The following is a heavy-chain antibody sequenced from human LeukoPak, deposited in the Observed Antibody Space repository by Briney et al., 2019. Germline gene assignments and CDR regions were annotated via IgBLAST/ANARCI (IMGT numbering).Heavy chain of an antibody. CDR2: IYYSGST. J-gene: IGHJ4*02. CDR1: GGSISSYY. CDR3: ARVTWGSGEAH. D-gene: IGHD6-19*01. V-gene: IGHV4-59*01. Sequence: SETLSLTCTVSGGSISSYYWSWIRQPPGKGLEWIGYIYYSGSTNYNPSLKSRVTISVDTSKNQFSLKLSSVTAADTAVYYCARVTWGSGEAHWGQGTLVTVSS.